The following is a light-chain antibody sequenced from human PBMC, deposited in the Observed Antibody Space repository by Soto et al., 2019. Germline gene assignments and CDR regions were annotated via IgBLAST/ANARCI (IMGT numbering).Light chain of an antibody. Sequence: QSALTQPASVSGSPGQSITISCTGTSSDVGGHKYVSWYQQYPGKAPKLIIYDVSDRFSGVSNRFSGSKSGNTASLTISGLQAEDEADYHCSSYTSSSTLVFGTGTKLTVL. V-gene: IGLV2-14*01. CDR3: SSYTSSSTLV. CDR1: SSDVGGHKY. J-gene: IGLJ1*01. CDR2: DVS.